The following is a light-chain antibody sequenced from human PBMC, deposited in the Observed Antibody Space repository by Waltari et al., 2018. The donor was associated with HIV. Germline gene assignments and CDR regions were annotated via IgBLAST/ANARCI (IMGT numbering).Light chain of an antibody. CDR1: QTISSTY. CDR2: GAS. J-gene: IGKJ1*01. Sequence: EIALTQSPDTLSLSPGERATLSCRASQTISSTYLAWYQQKPGQAPRLLIYGASSRATCIPDRFSGSGSGTDFTLTISSLEPEDCAVYYCQQYIGSPRTFGQGTKVELK. CDR3: QQYIGSPRT. V-gene: IGKV3-20*01.